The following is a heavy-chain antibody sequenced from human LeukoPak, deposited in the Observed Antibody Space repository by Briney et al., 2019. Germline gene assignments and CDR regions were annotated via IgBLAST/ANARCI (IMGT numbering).Heavy chain of an antibody. J-gene: IGHJ4*02. CDR3: AKELRFGALFRGLFDY. D-gene: IGHD3-10*01. V-gene: IGHV3-53*01. CDR1: GFTVSTNS. CDR2: IYSDNT. Sequence: GGSLRLSCTVSGFTVSTNSMSWVRQAPGKGLEWVSFIYSDNTHYSDSVKGRFTISRDNSKNTLYLQMNSLRAEDTAVYYCAKELRFGALFRGLFDYWGQGTLVTVSS.